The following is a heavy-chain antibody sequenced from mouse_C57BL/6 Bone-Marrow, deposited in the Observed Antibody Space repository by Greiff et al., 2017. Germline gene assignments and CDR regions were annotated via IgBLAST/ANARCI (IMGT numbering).Heavy chain of an antibody. D-gene: IGHD1-1*02. V-gene: IGHV3-6*01. CDR3: AREGWDYFDY. CDR1: GYSITSGYY. CDR2: ISYDGSN. Sequence: VQLKESGPGLVKPSQSLSLTCSVTGYSITSGYYWNWIRQFPGNKLEWMGYISYDGSNNYNPSLKNRISITRDTSKNQFFLKLNSVTTEDTATYYCAREGWDYFDYWGQGTTLTVSS. J-gene: IGHJ2*01.